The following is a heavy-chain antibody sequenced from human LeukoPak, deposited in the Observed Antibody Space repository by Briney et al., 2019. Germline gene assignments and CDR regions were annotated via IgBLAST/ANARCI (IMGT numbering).Heavy chain of an antibody. V-gene: IGHV1-8*01. D-gene: IGHD3-10*01. CDR2: MNPNSGNT. J-gene: IGHJ4*02. Sequence: ASVKVSCKASGYTFTSFDMNWVRQATGQGLEWMGWMNPNSGNTGYAQKFQGRVTMTRDTSISTAYMELDRLRFDDTAVYYCARDSGEVPDYWGQGTLVTVSS. CDR1: GYTFTSFD. CDR3: ARDSGEVPDY.